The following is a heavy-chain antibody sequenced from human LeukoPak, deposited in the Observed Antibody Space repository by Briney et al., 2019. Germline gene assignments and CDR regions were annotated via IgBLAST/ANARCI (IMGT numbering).Heavy chain of an antibody. D-gene: IGHD3-10*01. CDR2: IRSKAYGGTT. V-gene: IGHV3-49*03. J-gene: IGHJ6*02. CDR1: GFTFGDYA. Sequence: PGGSLRPSCTASGFTFGDYAMSWFRQAPGKGLEWVGFIRSKAYGGTTEYAASVKGRFTISRDDSKSIAYLQMNSLKTEDTAVYYCTRDRAVRGVIINYYYYYGMDVWGQGTTVTVSS. CDR3: TRDRAVRGVIINYYYYYGMDV.